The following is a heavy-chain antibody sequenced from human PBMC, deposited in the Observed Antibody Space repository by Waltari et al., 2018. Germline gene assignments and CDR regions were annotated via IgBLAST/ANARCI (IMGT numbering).Heavy chain of an antibody. CDR2: IYTSGST. CDR3: ARDIYDSSGHDAFYI. J-gene: IGHJ3*02. D-gene: IGHD3-22*01. CDR1: GGSTSSYY. V-gene: IGHV4-4*07. Sequence: QVQLQESGPGLVKPSETLSLTCTVSGGSTSSYYWSWIRQPAGKGLEWIGRIYTSGSTNYNPSLKSRVTMSVDTSKNQFSLKLSSVTAADTAVYYCARDIYDSSGHDAFYIWGQGTMVTVSS.